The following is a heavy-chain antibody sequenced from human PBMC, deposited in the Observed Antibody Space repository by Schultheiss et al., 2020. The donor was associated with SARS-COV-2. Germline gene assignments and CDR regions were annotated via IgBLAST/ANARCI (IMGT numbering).Heavy chain of an antibody. CDR1: GFTFSSYS. V-gene: IGHV3-21*05. J-gene: IGHJ4*02. Sequence: GGSLRLSCAASGFTFSSYSMNWVRQAPGKGLEWVSYISSSSSYIYYADSVKGRFTISRDNAKNSLYLQMNSLRAEDTAVYYCARITRVATNLLSDYWGQGTLVTVSS. CDR2: ISSSSSYI. D-gene: IGHD5-12*01. CDR3: ARITRVATNLLSDY.